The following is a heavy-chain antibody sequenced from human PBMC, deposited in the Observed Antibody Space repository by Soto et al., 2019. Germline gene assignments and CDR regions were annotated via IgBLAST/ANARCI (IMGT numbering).Heavy chain of an antibody. V-gene: IGHV2-26*01. CDR3: ARRHLAVAVSPWFDP. CDR1: GLSITDSEMG. Sequence: QVTLKESGPVLVKPTETLTLRCTVSGLSITDSEMGVSWIRQPPGQPLEWLAHIDSSGEKSYRTFLKSRLAISKYTSKSQIVLTMTNMVPADTATYYCARRHLAVAVSPWFDPWGQGIPVTVSS. J-gene: IGHJ5*02. D-gene: IGHD6-19*01. CDR2: IDSSGEK.